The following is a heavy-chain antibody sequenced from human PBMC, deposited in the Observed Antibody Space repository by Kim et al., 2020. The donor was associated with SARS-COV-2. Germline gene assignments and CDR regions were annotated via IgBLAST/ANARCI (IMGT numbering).Heavy chain of an antibody. J-gene: IGHJ4*02. V-gene: IGHV4-31*02. CDR3: ARGRITIFGVVTEFDY. Sequence: SLKSRATISVAPSKNQFSLKLSSVTAADTAVYYCARGRITIFGVVTEFDYWGQGTLVTVSS. D-gene: IGHD3-3*01.